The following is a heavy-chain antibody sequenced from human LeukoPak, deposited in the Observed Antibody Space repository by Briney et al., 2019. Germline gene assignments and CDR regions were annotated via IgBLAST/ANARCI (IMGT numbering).Heavy chain of an antibody. CDR1: GGSFSSYY. D-gene: IGHD3-3*01. Sequence: SETLSLTCTVSGGSFSSYYWTWIRQPAGKGLEWIGRIYTSGSTNYNPSLKSRVTMSVDTSKNQFSLKLSSVTAADTAVYYCARGRDFWSGYSFDSWGQGTLVTVSS. CDR2: IYTSGST. V-gene: IGHV4-4*07. J-gene: IGHJ4*02. CDR3: ARGRDFWSGYSFDS.